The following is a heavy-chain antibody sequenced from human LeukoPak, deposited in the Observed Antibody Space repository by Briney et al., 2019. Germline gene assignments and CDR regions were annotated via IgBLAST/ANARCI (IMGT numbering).Heavy chain of an antibody. CDR2: ITSSGSYI. Sequence: GGSLRLSCAASGFTFSNYSMNWVRQAPGKGLEWVSPITSSGSYIYYADSVKGRFTISRDNARNSLYLQMNSLRAEDTAIYYCARAEALKFRDFDYWGQGTLVTVSS. CDR3: ARAEALKFRDFDY. J-gene: IGHJ4*02. CDR1: GFTFSNYS. V-gene: IGHV3-21*01.